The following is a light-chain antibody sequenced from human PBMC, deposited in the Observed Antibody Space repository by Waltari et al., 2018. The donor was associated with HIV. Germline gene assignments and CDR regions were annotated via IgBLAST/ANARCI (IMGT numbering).Light chain of an antibody. J-gene: IGLJ2*01. CDR3: SSFADRDGFYVL. CDR2: EVT. V-gene: IGLV2-8*01. CDR1: NSDIGSYDY. Sequence: QSALTQPPSASGSPGQSVTLSCTGSNSDIGSYDYVSWYQLPPGKAPQLVISEVTKRPSGVSVRFSGSKSANTAFLTVSGLQAEDEADYYCSSFADRDGFYVLFGGGTRLTVL.